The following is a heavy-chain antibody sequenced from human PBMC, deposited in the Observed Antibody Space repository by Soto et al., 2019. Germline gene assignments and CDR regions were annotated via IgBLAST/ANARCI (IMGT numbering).Heavy chain of an antibody. J-gene: IGHJ6*02. Sequence: ASVKVSCKASGGTFSSYAISWVRQAPGQGLEWMGGIIPIFGTANYAQKFQGRVTITADKSTSTAYMELSSLRSEDTAVYYCARDTPAYCGGDCYPYYYYGMDVWGQGTTVTVSS. D-gene: IGHD2-21*02. CDR1: GGTFSSYA. CDR3: ARDTPAYCGGDCYPYYYYGMDV. V-gene: IGHV1-69*06. CDR2: IIPIFGTA.